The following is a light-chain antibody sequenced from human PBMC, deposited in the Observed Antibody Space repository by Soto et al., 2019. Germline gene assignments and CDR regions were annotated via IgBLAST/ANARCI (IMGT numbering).Light chain of an antibody. CDR1: QSVSSY. CDR2: DAS. V-gene: IGKV3-11*01. Sequence: EIVLTQSPATLSLSPGERATLSCRASQSVSSYLAWYQQKPGQAPRLLIYDASNRATGIPARFSGSGSGTDFTLTISSLEPEDFAVYYCQQRSNGPPMYPFGQGTKLEIK. J-gene: IGKJ2*01. CDR3: QQRSNGPPMYP.